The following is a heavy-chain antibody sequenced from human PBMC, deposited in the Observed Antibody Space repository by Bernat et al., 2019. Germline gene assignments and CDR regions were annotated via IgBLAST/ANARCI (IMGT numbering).Heavy chain of an antibody. V-gene: IGHV1-58*01. CDR2: IVVGSGNT. D-gene: IGHD3-16*01. J-gene: IGHJ4*02. CDR1: GFTFTSSA. CDR3: AAANLGGGVYFDY. Sequence: QMQLVQSGPEVKKPGTSVKASCKASGFTFTSSAVQWVRQARGQRLEWIGWIVVGSGNTNYAQKFQERVTITRDMSKSTAYMELSSLRSEDTAVYYWAAANLGGGVYFDYWGQGTLVTVSS.